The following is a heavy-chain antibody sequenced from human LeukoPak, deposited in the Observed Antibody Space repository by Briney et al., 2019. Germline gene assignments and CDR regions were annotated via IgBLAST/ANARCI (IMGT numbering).Heavy chain of an antibody. D-gene: IGHD6-19*01. CDR1: GFKFSNYW. V-gene: IGHV3-74*01. CDR2: VNTDGSST. CDR3: ARPYSTGPPMG. Sequence: TGGSLRLSCAASGFKFSNYWMHWVRQAPGKGLVWVSRVNTDGSSTTYADSVKGRFTISRDNAKNTLYLQMSSLRAEDTAVYYCARPYSTGPPMGWGQGTLVTVSS. J-gene: IGHJ4*02.